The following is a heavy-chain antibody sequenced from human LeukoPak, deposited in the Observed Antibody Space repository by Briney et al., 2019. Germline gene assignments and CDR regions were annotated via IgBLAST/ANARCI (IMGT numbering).Heavy chain of an antibody. CDR3: AKGLNYYYMDV. CDR1: GFTFSSYG. CDR2: IWYDGSNK. J-gene: IGHJ6*03. Sequence: GGSLRLSCAASGFTFSSYGMHWVRQAPGKGLEWVAVIWYDGSNKYYADSVKGRFTISRDNSKNTLYLHMNSLRAEDTAVYYCAKGLNYYYMDVWGKGTTVTVSS. V-gene: IGHV3-33*06.